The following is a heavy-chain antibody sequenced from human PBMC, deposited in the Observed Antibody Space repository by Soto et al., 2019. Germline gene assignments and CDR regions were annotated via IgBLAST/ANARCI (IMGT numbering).Heavy chain of an antibody. CDR1: GGSFSDDY. V-gene: IGHV4-34*01. Sequence: PSETLSLTCAVYGGSFSDDYWSWIRQPPGKGLEWIGEINHSGSTNYNPSLKSRVTISVDPSKNQFSLKLNSVTAADTAVYYCARRHITMIRGVAPAYFDYWGQGTLVTVSS. J-gene: IGHJ4*02. CDR3: ARRHITMIRGVAPAYFDY. D-gene: IGHD3-10*01. CDR2: INHSGST.